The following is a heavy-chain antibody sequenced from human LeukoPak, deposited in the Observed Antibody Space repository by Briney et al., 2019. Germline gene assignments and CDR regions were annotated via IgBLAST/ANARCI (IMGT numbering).Heavy chain of an antibody. CDR3: AKARGYGSGYFEY. J-gene: IGHJ4*02. D-gene: IGHD3-10*01. CDR1: GYSISSGYY. V-gene: IGHV4-38-2*02. CDR2: VYRTGNA. Sequence: PSETLSLTCSVSGYSISSGYYWGWIRQPPGKGLEWIGVVYRTGNAYYNPSLKSRVTISIDTPKNQFSLNLTSVTAADTAVYFCAKARGYGSGYFEYWGQGILVPVSS.